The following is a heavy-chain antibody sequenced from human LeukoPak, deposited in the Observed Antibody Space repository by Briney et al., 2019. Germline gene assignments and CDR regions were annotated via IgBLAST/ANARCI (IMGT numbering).Heavy chain of an antibody. J-gene: IGHJ4*02. V-gene: IGHV3-21*01. CDR3: ARDGSITMVRGVTFDY. D-gene: IGHD3-10*01. CDR2: ISSSSSYI. CDR1: GFTFSSYS. Sequence: GGSLRLSCAASGFTFSSYSMNWLRQAPGKGLEWVSSISSSSSYIYYADSVKGRFTISRDNAKNSLYLQMNSLRAEDTAVYYCARDGSITMVRGVTFDYWGQGTLVTVSS.